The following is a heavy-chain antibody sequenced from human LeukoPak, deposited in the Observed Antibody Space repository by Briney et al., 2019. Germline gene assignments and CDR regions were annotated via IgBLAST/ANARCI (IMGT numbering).Heavy chain of an antibody. D-gene: IGHD3-3*01. Sequence: SETLSLTCTVSGGSISSSSYYWGWIRQPPGKGLEWIGSIYYSGSTYYNPSLKSRVTISVDTSKNQFSLKLSSVTAADTAVYYCARTRYYDFWSGYSDYWGQGTLVTVSS. CDR2: IYYSGST. CDR3: ARTRYYDFWSGYSDY. CDR1: GGSISSSSYY. V-gene: IGHV4-39*01. J-gene: IGHJ4*02.